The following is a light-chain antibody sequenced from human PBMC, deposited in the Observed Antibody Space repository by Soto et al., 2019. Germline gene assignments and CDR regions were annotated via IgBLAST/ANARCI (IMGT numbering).Light chain of an antibody. Sequence: QAVVTQPPSASGTPGQRVTISCSGSRSNIGSNTVNWYQQLPGTAPKLLMFSNHQRPSGVPDRFSGSKSGTSVTLAISGLQSEDEADYYCAAWDDSLNGVVFGGGTKLTVL. V-gene: IGLV1-44*01. CDR2: SNH. CDR1: RSNIGSNT. CDR3: AAWDDSLNGVV. J-gene: IGLJ3*02.